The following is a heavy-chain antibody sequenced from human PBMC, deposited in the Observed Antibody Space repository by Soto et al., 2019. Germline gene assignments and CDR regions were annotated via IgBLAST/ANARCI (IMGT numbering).Heavy chain of an antibody. CDR2: ISGNNGNT. CDR1: GYNFNNYG. V-gene: IGHV1-18*01. D-gene: IGHD1-1*01. CDR3: VRRVVTTLDDAFDI. Sequence: QVPLVQSGPEVKKPGAEVTMSCKASGYNFNNYGISWVRQAPGQGLEWMGWISGNNGNTKYGQKFQGRVSLTTDSSTSTAYMEMRSLRSDDTADYYCVRRVVTTLDDAFDIWGPGTRVTVSS. J-gene: IGHJ3*02.